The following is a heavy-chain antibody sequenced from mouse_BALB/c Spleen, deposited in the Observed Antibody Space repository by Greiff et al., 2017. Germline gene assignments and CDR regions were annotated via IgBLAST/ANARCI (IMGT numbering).Heavy chain of an antibody. CDR1: GFSLTSYG. CDR2: IWAGGST. V-gene: IGHV2-9*02. J-gene: IGHJ4*01. CDR3: ARDVRGDAMDY. Sequence: VQVVESGPGLVAPSQSLSITCTVSGFSLTSYGVHWVRQPPGKGLEWLGVIWAGGSTNYNSALMSRLSISKDNSKSQVFLKMNSLQTDDTAMYYCARDVRGDAMDYWGQGTSVTVSS.